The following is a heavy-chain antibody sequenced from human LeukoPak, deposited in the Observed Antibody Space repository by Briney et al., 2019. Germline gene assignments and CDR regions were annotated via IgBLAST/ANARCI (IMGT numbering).Heavy chain of an antibody. V-gene: IGHV3-23*01. D-gene: IGHD3-10*01. J-gene: IGHJ4*02. Sequence: GGSLRLSCAASGFTFSSYAMNWVRQAPGKGLEWVSAITGSGGRTYYADSVKGRFTISRDNSKNTLYLQMNSLRAEDTAVYYCAKEIWFGELLSSGFDYWGQGTLVTVSS. CDR2: ITGSGGRT. CDR3: AKEIWFGELLSSGFDY. CDR1: GFTFSSYA.